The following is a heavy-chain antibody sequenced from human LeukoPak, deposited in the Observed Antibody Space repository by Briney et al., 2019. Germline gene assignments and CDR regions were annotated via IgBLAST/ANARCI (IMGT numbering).Heavy chain of an antibody. V-gene: IGHV3-21*01. CDR3: AREGREPSSGWPAEGDY. CDR2: ISSTSSYV. D-gene: IGHD6-19*01. CDR1: GFTFSGHS. J-gene: IGHJ4*02. Sequence: PGGSLRLSCAVSGFTFSGHSMNWVRQAPGKGLEWVSSISSTSSYVYYAESVKGRFIISRDNAKNSLYLQMNSLRAEDTAVYYCAREGREPSSGWPAEGDYWGQGTLVTVSS.